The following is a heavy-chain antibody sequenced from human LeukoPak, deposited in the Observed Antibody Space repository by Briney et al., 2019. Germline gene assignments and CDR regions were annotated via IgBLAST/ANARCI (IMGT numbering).Heavy chain of an antibody. V-gene: IGHV3-23*01. CDR2: ISGSGGST. CDR3: AKDPSNSGYAESLIDY. CDR1: GFTFSSYA. J-gene: IGHJ4*02. D-gene: IGHD5-12*01. Sequence: PGGSLRLSCAASGFTFSSYAMSWVRQAPGKGLEWVSSISGSGGSTYYADSVKGRLTISRDNSKNTLYLQMNSLRAEDTAVYYCAKDPSNSGYAESLIDYWGQGTLVTVSS.